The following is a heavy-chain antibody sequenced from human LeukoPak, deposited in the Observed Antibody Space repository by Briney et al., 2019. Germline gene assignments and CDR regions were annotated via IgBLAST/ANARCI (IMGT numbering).Heavy chain of an antibody. Sequence: PGGSLRLSCAASGFTFSSYAMSWVRQAPGKGLEWVSVIYSGGSTYYADSVKGRFIISRDNSKNKLYLQMNSLRAEDTAVYYCAAAGAAAGSVVFDFWGQGTLVTVSS. J-gene: IGHJ4*02. CDR1: GFTFSSYA. D-gene: IGHD6-13*01. CDR3: AAAGAAAGSVVFDF. V-gene: IGHV3-53*01. CDR2: IYSGGST.